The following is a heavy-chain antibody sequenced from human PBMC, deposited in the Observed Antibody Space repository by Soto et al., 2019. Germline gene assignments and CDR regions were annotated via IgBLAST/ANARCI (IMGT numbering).Heavy chain of an antibody. CDR2: TSSSGRRI. CDR3: ARIYGAYRFRSDF. V-gene: IGHV3-48*02. D-gene: IGHD4-17*01. Sequence: GGSLRLSCAASGSTFSSFSMPWVRQAPGKGLEWLAYTSSSGRRIYYADSVRGRFIISRDNAKDSLYLQLNSLRHDDTAIYYCARIYGAYRFRSDFWGQGTLVTVSS. J-gene: IGHJ4*02. CDR1: GSTFSSFS.